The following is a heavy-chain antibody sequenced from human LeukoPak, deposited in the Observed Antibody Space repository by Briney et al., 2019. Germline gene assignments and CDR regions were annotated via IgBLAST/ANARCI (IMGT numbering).Heavy chain of an antibody. CDR3: AKGPLRGTAAAIDY. Sequence: GGSLRLSCVASGFTFSSYSMNWVRQAPGRGLEWVSSIITLSATYFYYADSVKGRFTISRDISTDTLWLQMDSLRTEDTAVYYCAKGPLRGTAAAIDYWGQGTLVTVSS. J-gene: IGHJ4*02. CDR1: GFTFSSYS. V-gene: IGHV3-21*01. D-gene: IGHD2-2*01. CDR2: IITLSATYF.